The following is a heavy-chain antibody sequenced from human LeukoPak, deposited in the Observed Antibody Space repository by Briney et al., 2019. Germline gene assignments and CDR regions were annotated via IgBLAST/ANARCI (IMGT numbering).Heavy chain of an antibody. Sequence: GASVKVSCKASGYTFTSYYMHWVRQAPGQGLEWMGIINPSGGSTTYAQKFQGRVTMTTDTSTSTAYMELRSLRSDDTAVYYCARDSVLVSPYSSGTDAFDIWGQGTMVTVSS. J-gene: IGHJ3*02. D-gene: IGHD6-19*01. V-gene: IGHV1-46*01. CDR1: GYTFTSYY. CDR2: INPSGGST. CDR3: ARDSVLVSPYSSGTDAFDI.